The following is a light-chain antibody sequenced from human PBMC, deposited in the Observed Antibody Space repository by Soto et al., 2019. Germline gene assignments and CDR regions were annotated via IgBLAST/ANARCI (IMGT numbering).Light chain of an antibody. CDR1: QSVSSN. CDR3: QQYGSSPEK. Sequence: EIVMTQSPATLSVSPGERATLSCRASQSVSSNLAWYQQKPGQAPRLLIYGASSRATGIPDRFSGSGSGTDFTLTISRLEPEDFAVYYCQQYGSSPEKFGQGTKVDIK. V-gene: IGKV3-20*01. J-gene: IGKJ1*01. CDR2: GAS.